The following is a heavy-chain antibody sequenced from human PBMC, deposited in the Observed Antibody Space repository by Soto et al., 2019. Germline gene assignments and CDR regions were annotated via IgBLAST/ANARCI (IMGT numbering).Heavy chain of an antibody. Sequence: GASVKVSCKASGGTFSSYSNSWVLQAPGQGLEWMGGIIPIFGTANYAQKFQGRVTITADESTSTAYMELSSLGSEDTAVYYCARYDNWIPSWFDPWGQGSLVTVSS. CDR1: GGTFSSYS. CDR2: IIPIFGTA. D-gene: IGHD1-20*01. V-gene: IGHV1-69*13. J-gene: IGHJ5*02. CDR3: ARYDNWIPSWFDP.